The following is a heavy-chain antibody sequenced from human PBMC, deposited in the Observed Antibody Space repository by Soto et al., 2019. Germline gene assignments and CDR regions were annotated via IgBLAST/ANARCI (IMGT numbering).Heavy chain of an antibody. CDR1: GGSISSYY. CDR3: ARGFNWNDPGAFDP. CDR2: IYYSGST. Sequence: SETLSLTXTVSGGSISSYYWSWIRQPPGKGLEWIGYIYYSGSTNYNPSLKSRVTISVDTSKNQFSLKLSSVTAADTAVYYCARGFNWNDPGAFDPWGQGTLVTVSS. D-gene: IGHD1-20*01. J-gene: IGHJ5*02. V-gene: IGHV4-59*01.